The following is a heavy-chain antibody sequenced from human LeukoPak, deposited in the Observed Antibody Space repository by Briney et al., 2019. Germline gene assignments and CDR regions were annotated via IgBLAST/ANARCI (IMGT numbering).Heavy chain of an antibody. CDR1: GFTFSSYA. CDR2: ISGSGGST. CDR3: ARGEARAFDY. D-gene: IGHD1-26*01. V-gene: IGHV3-23*01. J-gene: IGHJ4*02. Sequence: GGSLRLSCAASGFTFSSYAMSWVRQAPGKGLEWVSAISGSGGSTYYADSVQGRFTISRDNSKNTLYLQMNSLTAEDTAVYYCARGEARAFDYWGQGTLVTVSS.